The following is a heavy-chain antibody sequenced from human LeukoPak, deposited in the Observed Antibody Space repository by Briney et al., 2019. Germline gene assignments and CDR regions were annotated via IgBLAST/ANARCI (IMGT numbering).Heavy chain of an antibody. Sequence: PGRSPRLSCAASGFTFDDYAMHWVRQAPGKGLEWVSGISWNSGSIGYADSVKGRFTISRDNAKNSLYLQMNSLRAEDMALYYCAKDKDDILTGYMDVWGKGTTVTVSS. CDR3: AKDKDDILTGYMDV. D-gene: IGHD3-9*01. CDR2: ISWNSGSI. CDR1: GFTFDDYA. J-gene: IGHJ6*03. V-gene: IGHV3-9*03.